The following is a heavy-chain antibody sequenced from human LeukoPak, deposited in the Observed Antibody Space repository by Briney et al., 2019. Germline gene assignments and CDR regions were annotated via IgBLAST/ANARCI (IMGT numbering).Heavy chain of an antibody. Sequence: QPGGSLRLSCAASGFTFSSYAMNWVRQAPGKGLEWVSRINTDGTSTIYADSVRGRFTLSRDNAKNTVYLQMNSLRAKDTAVYYCARGSVGPDCWGQGTLVTVSS. CDR1: GFTFSSYA. J-gene: IGHJ4*02. CDR3: ARGSVGPDC. D-gene: IGHD1-26*01. V-gene: IGHV3-74*01. CDR2: INTDGTST.